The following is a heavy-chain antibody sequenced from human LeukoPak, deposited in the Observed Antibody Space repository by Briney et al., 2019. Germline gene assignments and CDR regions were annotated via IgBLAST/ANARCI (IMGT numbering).Heavy chain of an antibody. CDR2: FYSGGSA. D-gene: IGHD5-12*01. CDR1: GGSISSYY. CDR3: ARVYSGYDLPGSLANYYFDY. V-gene: IGHV4-4*07. J-gene: IGHJ4*02. Sequence: SETLSLTCTVSGGSISSYYWSWTRQPAGKGLEWIGRFYSGGSADYNPSLKSRVTMSVDTSKNQFSLKLSSVTAADTAVYYCARVYSGYDLPGSLANYYFDYWGQGTLVTVSS.